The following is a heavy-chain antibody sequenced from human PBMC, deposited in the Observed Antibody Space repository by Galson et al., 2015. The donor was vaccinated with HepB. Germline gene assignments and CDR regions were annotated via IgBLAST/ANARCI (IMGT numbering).Heavy chain of an antibody. V-gene: IGHV4-30-4*01. J-gene: IGHJ5*02. Sequence: TLSLTCTVSGASISSGYYYWSWIRQPPGKGLEWIGYIYYNGSTYYNPSLKSRVTISVDMSKNQFSLKVSSVTAADTAVYYCVGSLHWFAPWGQGTLVTVSS. D-gene: IGHD3-16*01. CDR1: GASISSGYYY. CDR3: VGSLHWFAP. CDR2: IYYNGST.